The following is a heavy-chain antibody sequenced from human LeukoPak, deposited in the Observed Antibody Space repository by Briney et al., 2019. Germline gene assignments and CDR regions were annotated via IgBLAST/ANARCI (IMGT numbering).Heavy chain of an antibody. CDR3: ARHVRFLEYMDV. V-gene: IGHV1-8*01. CDR2: MNPNSGNT. CDR1: GYTFTSYD. D-gene: IGHD3-3*01. Sequence: ASVKVSCKASGYTFTSYDINWVRQATGQGLEWMGWMNPNSGNTGYAQKFQGRVTMTRNTSISTAYMELSSLRSEDTAVYYCARHVRFLEYMDVSGKGTTVTVSS. J-gene: IGHJ6*03.